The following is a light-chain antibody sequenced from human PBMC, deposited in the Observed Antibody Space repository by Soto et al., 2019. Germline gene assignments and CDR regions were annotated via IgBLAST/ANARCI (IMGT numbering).Light chain of an antibody. V-gene: IGLV2-23*01. CDR2: EDI. CDR1: SSDVGSYNL. J-gene: IGLJ3*02. CDR3: CSYGGTSAGV. Sequence: QSALTQPASVSGSLGQSITISCTGTSSDVGSYNLVSWYQHRPGKAPKLMIYEDIRRPSGVFFRFSGSKAGNTASLTISGLQADDEGYYCCCSYGGTSAGVFGGGTKLTVL.